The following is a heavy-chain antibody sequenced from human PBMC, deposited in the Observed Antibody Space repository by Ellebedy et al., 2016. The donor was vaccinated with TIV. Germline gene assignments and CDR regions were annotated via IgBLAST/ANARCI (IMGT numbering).Heavy chain of an antibody. J-gene: IGHJ6*02. CDR3: ARDGRGYGMDV. Sequence: GSLRLSXTVSGGSISSYYWSWIRQPAGKGLEWIGRIYTSGSTNYNPSLKSRVTMSVDTSKNQFSLKLSSVTAADTAVYYCARDGRGYGMDVWGQGTTVTVSS. D-gene: IGHD3-10*01. V-gene: IGHV4-4*07. CDR1: GGSISSYY. CDR2: IYTSGST.